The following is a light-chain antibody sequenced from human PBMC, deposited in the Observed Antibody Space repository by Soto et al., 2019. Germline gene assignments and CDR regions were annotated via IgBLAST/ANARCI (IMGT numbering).Light chain of an antibody. J-gene: IGLJ2*01. CDR2: GNN. CDR1: GSSIGTNT. CDR3: AAWDGSLNNVL. Sequence: QPGLAQPPSASGAPGRRVTISCSGSGSSIGTNTVNWYRQLPGTAPKLLIYGNNQRPSGVPDRFSGSKSGTSASLAISGLQSEDEADYSCAAWDGSLNNVLFGGGTKVTVL. V-gene: IGLV1-44*01.